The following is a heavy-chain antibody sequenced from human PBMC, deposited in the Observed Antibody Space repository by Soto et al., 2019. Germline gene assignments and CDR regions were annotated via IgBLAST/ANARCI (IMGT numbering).Heavy chain of an antibody. V-gene: IGHV3-23*01. D-gene: IGHD1-20*01. Sequence: AGGSLRLSCAASGFTFISPGMSWVRQAPGKGLEWISGMSGGSGSPYYADSVKGRFTISRDNSKNTLYLQLNSLGAEDTAVYYCVRGITAPDYWGQGTLVTVSS. CDR1: GFTFISPG. J-gene: IGHJ4*02. CDR3: VRGITAPDY. CDR2: MSGGSGSP.